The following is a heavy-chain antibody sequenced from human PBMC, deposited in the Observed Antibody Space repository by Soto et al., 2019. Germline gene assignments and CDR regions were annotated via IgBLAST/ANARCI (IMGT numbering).Heavy chain of an antibody. D-gene: IGHD2-2*02. J-gene: IGHJ6*02. V-gene: IGHV1-2*02. CDR2: INPNSGGT. Sequence: ASVKVSCKASGYTFTGYYMHWVRQAPGQGLEWMGWINPNSGGTNYAQKFQGRVTMTRDTSISTAYMELSRLRSDDTAVYYCARDRCSSTSCYTSPGRYYYYYYGMDVWGQGTTVTVSS. CDR3: ARDRCSSTSCYTSPGRYYYYYYGMDV. CDR1: GYTFTGYY.